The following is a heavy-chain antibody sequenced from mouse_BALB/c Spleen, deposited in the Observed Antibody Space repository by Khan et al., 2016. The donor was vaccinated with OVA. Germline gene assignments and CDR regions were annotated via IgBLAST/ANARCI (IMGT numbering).Heavy chain of an antibody. V-gene: IGHV1S136*01. CDR2: INPYNDDT. CDR3: TRGGYASFAY. J-gene: IGHJ3*01. D-gene: IGHD2-2*01. CDR1: GYTFTSYV. Sequence: VQLSGPELVKPGASVKMSCKASGYTFTSYVMYWVSQKPGQGLERIGYINPYNDDTKYNEKFKGKATLTSDKSSSTAYMDLSSLTSVDSAVYYCTRGGYASFAYWGQGALVTVSA.